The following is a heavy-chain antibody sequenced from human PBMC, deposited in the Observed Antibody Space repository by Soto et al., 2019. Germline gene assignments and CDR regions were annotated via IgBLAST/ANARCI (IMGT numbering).Heavy chain of an antibody. CDR1: GGSFSGYY. V-gene: IGHV4-34*01. J-gene: IGHJ4*02. Sequence: QVQLQQWGAGLLKPSETLSLTCAVYGGSFSGYYWSWIRQPPGKGLEWIGEINHSGSTNYNPSLKSRVTISVDTSKNQFSLKLSSVTAADTAVYYCARATYCGGDCFPPYVDYWGQGTLVTLSS. CDR3: ARATYCGGDCFPPYVDY. CDR2: INHSGST. D-gene: IGHD2-21*02.